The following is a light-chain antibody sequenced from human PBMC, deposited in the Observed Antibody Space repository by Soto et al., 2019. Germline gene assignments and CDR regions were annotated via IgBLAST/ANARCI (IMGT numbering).Light chain of an antibody. V-gene: IGKV1-6*01. CDR3: LQDYNYPLT. CDR2: AAS. J-gene: IGKJ4*01. Sequence: AIQVTQSPSSLSASVVDRVTITCLTSQGIRSALGWYQQKPGKVPKLLIYAASTLQSGVPSRFSGSGSGTEFTLTISSLQPEDFATYYCLQDYNYPLTFGGGTKVDIK. CDR1: QGIRSA.